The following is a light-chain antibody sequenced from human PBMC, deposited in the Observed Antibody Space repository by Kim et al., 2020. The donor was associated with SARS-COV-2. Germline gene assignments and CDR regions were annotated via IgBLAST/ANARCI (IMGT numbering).Light chain of an antibody. CDR3: NSRDNSGNYVM. CDR1: SLRKYY. Sequence: ALGPPVRITCQGDSLRKYYASWYQQKPGQAPILVICCKNKRPSGIPDRFSGSTSGDTATLTITGAQAEDEADYHCNSRDNSGNYVMFGAGTQLTVL. V-gene: IGLV3-19*01. CDR2: CKN. J-gene: IGLJ3*02.